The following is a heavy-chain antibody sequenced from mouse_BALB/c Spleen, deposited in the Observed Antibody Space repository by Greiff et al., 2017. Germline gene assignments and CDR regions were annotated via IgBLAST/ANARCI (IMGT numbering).Heavy chain of an antibody. CDR1: GFTFSSYA. J-gene: IGHJ2*01. Sequence: DVQLVESGGGLVKPGGSLKLSCAASGFTFSSYAMSWVRQTPEKRLEWVASISSGGSTYYPDSVKGRFTISRDNARNILYLQMSSLRSEDTAMYYGARGGVITTVVATDYFDYWGQGTTLTVSS. CDR3: ARGGVITTVVATDYFDY. D-gene: IGHD1-1*01. CDR2: ISSGGST. V-gene: IGHV5-6-5*01.